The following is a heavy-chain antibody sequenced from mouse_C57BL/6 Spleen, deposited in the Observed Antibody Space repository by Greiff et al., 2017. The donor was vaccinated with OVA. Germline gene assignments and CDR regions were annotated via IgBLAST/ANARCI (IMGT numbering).Heavy chain of an antibody. V-gene: IGHV1-64*01. CDR3: ARIRQDYAMDY. CDR1: GYTFTSYW. Sequence: QVQLQQPGAELVKPGASVKLSCKASGYTFTSYWMHWVKQRPGQGLEWIGMIHPNSGSTNYNEKFKSKATLTVDKSSSTAYMQLSSLTSEDSAVYYCARIRQDYAMDYWGQGTSVTVSS. CDR2: IHPNSGST. D-gene: IGHD2-12*01. J-gene: IGHJ4*01.